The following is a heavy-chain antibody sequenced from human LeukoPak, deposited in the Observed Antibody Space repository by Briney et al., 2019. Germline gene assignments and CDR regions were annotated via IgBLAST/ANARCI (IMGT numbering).Heavy chain of an antibody. CDR1: GGSVSSGSYY. CDR3: ASGPRNYYYSGSYHY. V-gene: IGHV4-61*01. Sequence: PSETLSLICTVSGGSVSSGSYYWSWVRQPPGRGLEWIGYIYYGGNTNYNPSLRSRVTISMDTSKNQFSLKVNSVTAADTAVYFCASGPRNYYYSGSYHYWGQGTLVTVSS. CDR2: IYYGGNT. J-gene: IGHJ4*02. D-gene: IGHD3-10*01.